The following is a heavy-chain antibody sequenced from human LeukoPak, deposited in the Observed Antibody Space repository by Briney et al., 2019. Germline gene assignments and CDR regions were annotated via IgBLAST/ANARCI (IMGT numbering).Heavy chain of an antibody. CDR3: ARDPPDYGDYGYYYYYMDV. CDR1: GGSISSGSYY. CDR2: IYTSGST. V-gene: IGHV4-61*02. D-gene: IGHD4-17*01. J-gene: IGHJ6*03. Sequence: SETLSLTCTVSGGSISSGSYYWSWIRQPAGKRLEWIGRIYTSGSTNYNPSLKSRVTISVDTSKNQFSLKLSSVTAADTAVYYCARDPPDYGDYGYYYYYMDVWGKGTTVTVSS.